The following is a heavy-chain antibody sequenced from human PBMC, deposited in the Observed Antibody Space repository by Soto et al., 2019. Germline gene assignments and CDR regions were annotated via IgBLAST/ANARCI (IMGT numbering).Heavy chain of an antibody. CDR1: GDSVSSSSVT. Sequence: SQTLSLTCAISGDSVSSSSVTWNWIRQSPSRGLEWLGRTYYRSKWYNDYAESVKSRITINPDTSKNQFSLHLNSVTPEDTAVYYSVRLIGNSWLDFWGQGTLVTVPQ. V-gene: IGHV6-1*01. CDR3: VRLIGNSWLDF. D-gene: IGHD1-26*01. J-gene: IGHJ5*01. CDR2: TYYRSKWYN.